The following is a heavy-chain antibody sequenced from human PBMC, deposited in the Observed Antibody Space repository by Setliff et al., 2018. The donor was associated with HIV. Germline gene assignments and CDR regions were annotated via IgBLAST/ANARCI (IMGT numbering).Heavy chain of an antibody. J-gene: IGHJ4*02. D-gene: IGHD4-17*01. V-gene: IGHV1-69*13. Sequence: GASVKVSCKASGSTFNNYGVNWVRQAPGQGLEWMGGIIPVFGTSNYARKFQGRLAITADESTGTAYMDLSSLTSEDTAMYYCARSRSPYGEKYYFDSWGQGTPVTVSS. CDR1: GSTFNNYG. CDR3: ARSRSPYGEKYYFDS. CDR2: IIPVFGTS.